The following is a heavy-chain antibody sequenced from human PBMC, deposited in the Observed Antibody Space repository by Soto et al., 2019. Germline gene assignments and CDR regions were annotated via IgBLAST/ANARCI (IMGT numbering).Heavy chain of an antibody. CDR3: ARAIIVGANYVYYYGMDV. CDR2: IIPIFGTA. Sequence: SSFKLPGKASGGTFSSYAISWVRQAPGQVLEWMGGIIPIFGTANYAQKFQGRVTITADESTSTAYMELSSLRSEDTAVYYCARAIIVGANYVYYYGMDVWGQGTTVTVPS. J-gene: IGHJ6*02. CDR1: GGTFSSYA. D-gene: IGHD1-26*01. V-gene: IGHV1-69*13.